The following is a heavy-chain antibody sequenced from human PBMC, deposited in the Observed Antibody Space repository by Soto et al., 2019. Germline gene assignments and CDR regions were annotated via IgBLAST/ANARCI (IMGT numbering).Heavy chain of an antibody. D-gene: IGHD3-3*01. J-gene: IGHJ5*02. CDR1: GYTFTSYG. CDR2: ISAYNGNT. Sequence: ASVKVSCKASGYTFTSYGISWVRQAPLQGREWMGWISAYNGNTNYAQKLQGRVTMTTDTSTSTAYMELRSLRSDETAVYYCARISLDYDFWSGYYNCPSRDGWWFDPWGQGTLVTVS. V-gene: IGHV1-18*01. CDR3: ARISLDYDFWSGYYNCPSRDGWWFDP.